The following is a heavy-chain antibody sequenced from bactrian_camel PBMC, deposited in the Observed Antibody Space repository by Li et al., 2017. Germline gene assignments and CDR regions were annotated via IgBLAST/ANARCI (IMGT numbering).Heavy chain of an antibody. CDR3: AADPWGGARFGSTCTLAPKPFGF. J-gene: IGHJ6*01. CDR1: GITYNSYS. V-gene: IGHV3S1*01. Sequence: VQLVESGGDSVQAGGSLRLSCAASGITYNSYSMGWFRQAPGKEREGVAVVLIMYVGDGPIYYADSVKGRFTISQDNAKNIIYLQMSSLTPEDTATYYCAADPWGGARFGSTCTLAPKPFGFWGQGTQVTVS. CDR2: MYVGDGPI. D-gene: IGHD3*01.